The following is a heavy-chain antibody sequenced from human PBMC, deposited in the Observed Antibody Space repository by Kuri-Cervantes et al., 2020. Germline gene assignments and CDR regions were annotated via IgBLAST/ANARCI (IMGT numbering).Heavy chain of an antibody. D-gene: IGHD3-10*01. Sequence: GESLKISCAASGFTFSSYAMLWVRQAPGKGLEWVAVISYDGSNTYYADSVKGRFTISRDNSKNTLYLQMNSLRAEDTAVYYCAKDPTLWFGEDGMDVWGQGTTVTVSS. CDR2: ISYDGSNT. CDR1: GFTFSSYA. V-gene: IGHV3-30-3*01. J-gene: IGHJ6*02. CDR3: AKDPTLWFGEDGMDV.